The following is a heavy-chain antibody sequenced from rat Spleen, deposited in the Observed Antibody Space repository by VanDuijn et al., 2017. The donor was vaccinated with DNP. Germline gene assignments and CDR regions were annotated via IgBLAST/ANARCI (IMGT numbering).Heavy chain of an antibody. CDR3: ARAGYHGLSEY. Sequence: EVKLVESGGGLVQPGRSLKLSCAASGFNLKDYWMGWVRQAPGKGLEWIGEINKDSRTINYSPSLKDKFTISRDNAQNTLYLQMSKLGSEDTAIYYCARAGYHGLSEYWGQGVMVTVSS. V-gene: IGHV4-2*01. J-gene: IGHJ2*01. CDR2: INKDSRTI. CDR1: GFNLKDYW. D-gene: IGHD1-6*01.